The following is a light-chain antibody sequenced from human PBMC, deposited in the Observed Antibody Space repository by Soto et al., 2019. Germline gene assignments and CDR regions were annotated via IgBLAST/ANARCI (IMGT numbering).Light chain of an antibody. Sequence: DIQMTQSPSSVSASVGDRVTITCRASQGVSGWLAWYQQRPGKAPELLIYAVSNLQSGVPSRFSGSGSGTDFTLTISSLQPEDFATYYCQQANGFPVTFCGGTRVEMK. CDR2: AVS. CDR3: QQANGFPVT. J-gene: IGKJ4*01. CDR1: QGVSGW. V-gene: IGKV1-12*01.